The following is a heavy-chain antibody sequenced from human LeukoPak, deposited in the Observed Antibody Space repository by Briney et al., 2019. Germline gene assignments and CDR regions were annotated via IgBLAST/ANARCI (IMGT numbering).Heavy chain of an antibody. CDR1: GFTFSSYG. CDR2: IRYDGSNK. V-gene: IGHV3-30*02. J-gene: IGHJ4*02. CDR3: ANLNGGNSASLDY. D-gene: IGHD4-23*01. Sequence: PGGSLRLSCAASGFTFSSYGMHWVRQAPGKGLEWVAFIRYDGSNKYYADSVKGRFTISRDNSKNTLYLQMNSLRTKDTAVYYCANLNGGNSASLDYWGQGTLVTVSS.